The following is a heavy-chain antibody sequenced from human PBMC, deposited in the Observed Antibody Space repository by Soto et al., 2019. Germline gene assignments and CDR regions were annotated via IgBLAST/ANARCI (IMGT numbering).Heavy chain of an antibody. CDR2: MNPNSGNT. CDR3: ARTQNSIGFWSGYSHPDAFDI. Sequence: ASVKVSCKASGYTFTSYDINWVRQATGQGLEWMGWMNPNSGNTGYAQKFQGRVTMTRNTSISTAYMELSSLRSEDTAVYYCARTQNSIGFWSGYSHPDAFDIWGQGTMVTVSS. D-gene: IGHD3-3*01. V-gene: IGHV1-8*01. CDR1: GYTFTSYD. J-gene: IGHJ3*02.